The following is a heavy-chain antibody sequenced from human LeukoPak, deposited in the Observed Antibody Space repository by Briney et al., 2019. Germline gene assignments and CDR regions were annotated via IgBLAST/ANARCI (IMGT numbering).Heavy chain of an antibody. D-gene: IGHD2-15*01. CDR2: IYPGDSDT. V-gene: IGHV5-51*01. CDR1: GYRFTSYW. J-gene: IGHJ5*02. CDR3: ARRGQGYCSGGSCYNANWFDP. Sequence: RESLKISCKASGYRFTSYWIGWVRQMPGKGLEWMGIIYPGDSDTRYSPSFQGQVTISADKSISTAYLQWSSLKASDTAMYYCARRGQGYCSGGSCYNANWFDPWGQGTLVTVSS.